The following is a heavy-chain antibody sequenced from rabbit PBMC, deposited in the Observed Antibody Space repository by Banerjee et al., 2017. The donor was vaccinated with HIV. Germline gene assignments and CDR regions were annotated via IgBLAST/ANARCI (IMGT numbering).Heavy chain of an antibody. D-gene: IGHD4-1*01. J-gene: IGHJ4*01. CDR1: GFSFSNKYV. Sequence: QEQLEESGGDLVKPGGTLTLTCTASGFSFSNKYVMCWVRQAPGKGPEWIACIDAGSTGNTYYVSWAKGRFTISRTSSTTVTLQMTSLTAADTATYFCARDLAGVIGWNFNLWGQGTLVTVS. CDR3: ARDLAGVIGWNFNL. V-gene: IGHV1S45*01. CDR2: IDAGSTGNT.